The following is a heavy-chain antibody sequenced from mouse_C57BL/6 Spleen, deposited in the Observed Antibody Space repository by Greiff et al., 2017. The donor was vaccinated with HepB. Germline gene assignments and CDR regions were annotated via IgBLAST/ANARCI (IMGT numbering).Heavy chain of an antibody. Sequence: VQLQQSGADLAKPGASVKLSCKASGYTFTSYWMHWVKQRPGQGLEWIGYINPSSGYTKYNQKFKDKATLTADKSSSTAYMQLSSLTYEDSAVYYCARTVYGSSYYFDYWGQGTTLTVSS. J-gene: IGHJ2*01. CDR3: ARTVYGSSYYFDY. D-gene: IGHD1-1*01. CDR1: GYTFTSYW. V-gene: IGHV1-7*01. CDR2: INPSSGYT.